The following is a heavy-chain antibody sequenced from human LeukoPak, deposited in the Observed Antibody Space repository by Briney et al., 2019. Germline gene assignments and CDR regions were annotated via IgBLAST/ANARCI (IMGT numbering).Heavy chain of an antibody. CDR2: IYYSGST. J-gene: IGHJ5*02. Sequence: TSQTLSLTCTVSGGSISSGGYYWSWIRQHPGKGLEWIGYIYYSGSTYYNPSPKSRVTISVDTSKNQFSLKLSSVTAADTAVYYCARSSSTSFNWFDPWGQGTLVTVSS. CDR3: ARSSSTSFNWFDP. V-gene: IGHV4-31*03. CDR1: GGSISSGGYY. D-gene: IGHD2-2*01.